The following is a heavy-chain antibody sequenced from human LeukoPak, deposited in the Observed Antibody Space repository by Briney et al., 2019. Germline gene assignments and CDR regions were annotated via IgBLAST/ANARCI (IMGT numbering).Heavy chain of an antibody. CDR2: ISYDGSNK. Sequence: GGSLRLSCAASGFTFSSYAMHWVRQAPGKGLEWVAVISYDGSNKYYADSVKGRFTISRDNSKNTLYLQMNGLRAEDTAVYYCARDGGDTAMGSFDYWGQGTLVTVSS. V-gene: IGHV3-30*04. D-gene: IGHD5-18*01. CDR3: ARDGGDTAMGSFDY. J-gene: IGHJ4*02. CDR1: GFTFSSYA.